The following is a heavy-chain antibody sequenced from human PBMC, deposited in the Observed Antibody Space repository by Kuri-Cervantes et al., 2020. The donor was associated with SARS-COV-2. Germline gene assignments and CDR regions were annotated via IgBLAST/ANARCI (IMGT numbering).Heavy chain of an antibody. V-gene: IGHV1-2*04. Sequence: ASVKVSCKASGCTFTGYYMHWVRQAPGQGLEWMGWINPNSGGTKYAQKFQGWVTMTRDTSISTAYMELSRLRSDDTAVYYCARDLDSSGYGYYYYGMDVWGQGTTVTVSS. CDR2: INPNSGGT. D-gene: IGHD3-22*01. J-gene: IGHJ6*02. CDR1: GCTFTGYY. CDR3: ARDLDSSGYGYYYYGMDV.